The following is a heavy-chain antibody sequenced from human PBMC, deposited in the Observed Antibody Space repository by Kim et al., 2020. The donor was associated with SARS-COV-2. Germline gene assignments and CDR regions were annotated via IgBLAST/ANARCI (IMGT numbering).Heavy chain of an antibody. V-gene: IGHV3-23*01. Sequence: ADSVKGQFTISRDNSKNTLYLQMSSLRAEDTAVYYCAKSTSSSSLWHFDYWGQGTLVTVSS. J-gene: IGHJ4*02. D-gene: IGHD6-6*01. CDR3: AKSTSSSSLWHFDY.